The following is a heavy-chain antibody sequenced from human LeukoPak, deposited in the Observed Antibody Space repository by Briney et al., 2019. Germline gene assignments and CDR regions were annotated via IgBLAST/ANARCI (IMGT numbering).Heavy chain of an antibody. Sequence: PGRSLTLSCAASGFTFSSYGMHWVRQAPGKGREWVAFISYDGSNKYYAHCVKGVSTISRDNSKNTPYLQMNSPRAEDTAVYYCAKDLGGWMQLGIGAFDIWGQGTMVTVSS. J-gene: IGHJ3*02. CDR2: ISYDGSNK. D-gene: IGHD5-18*01. CDR1: GFTFSSYG. V-gene: IGHV3-30*18. CDR3: AKDLGGWMQLGIGAFDI.